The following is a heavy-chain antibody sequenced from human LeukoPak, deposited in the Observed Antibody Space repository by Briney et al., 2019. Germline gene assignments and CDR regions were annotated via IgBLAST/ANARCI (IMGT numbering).Heavy chain of an antibody. Sequence: SQTLSLTCTVSGGSISSGSYYWRWIRQPAGKGLEWIGRIYTSGSTNYNPSLKSRVTISVDTSKNQFSLKLSSVTAADTAVYYCARDSNPYYYDSSGYYWSPGRAFDIWGQGTMVTVSS. CDR1: GGSISSGSYY. J-gene: IGHJ3*02. CDR3: ARDSNPYYYDSSGYYWSPGRAFDI. D-gene: IGHD3-22*01. CDR2: IYTSGST. V-gene: IGHV4-61*02.